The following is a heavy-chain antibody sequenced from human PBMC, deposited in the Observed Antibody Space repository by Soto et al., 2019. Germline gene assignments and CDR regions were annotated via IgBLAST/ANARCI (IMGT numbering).Heavy chain of an antibody. Sequence: EVQLVESGGGVVQPGGSLRLSCAASGFTFSTYGMNWVRQAPGKGLEWVSYISSSSGTIYYADSVKGRFTISRDNGKNSLYLQMNSLRAEDTSVYYCARGYPINYSGQGTLVTVSS. CDR1: GFTFSTYG. V-gene: IGHV3-48*01. CDR3: ARGYPINY. CDR2: ISSSSGTI. D-gene: IGHD1-1*01. J-gene: IGHJ4*02.